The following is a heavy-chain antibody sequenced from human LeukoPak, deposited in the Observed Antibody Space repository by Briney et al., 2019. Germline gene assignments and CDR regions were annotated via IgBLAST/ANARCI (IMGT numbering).Heavy chain of an antibody. Sequence: GASVKVSCQASGYTFTSYYMHWVRQAPGQGLEWMGIINPSGGSTSYAQKFQGRVTMTRDTTTSTVYMELRSLRSEDTAVYYCARDSHDYGDYEDYWGQGTLVTVSS. J-gene: IGHJ4*02. V-gene: IGHV1-46*01. CDR3: ARDSHDYGDYEDY. D-gene: IGHD4-17*01. CDR2: INPSGGST. CDR1: GYTFTSYY.